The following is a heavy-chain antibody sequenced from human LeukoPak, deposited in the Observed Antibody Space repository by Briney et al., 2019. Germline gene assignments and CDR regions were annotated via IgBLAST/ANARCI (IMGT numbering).Heavy chain of an antibody. Sequence: PGGSLRLSCAASGFTFSSYAMSWVRQAPGKGLEWVSAISGSGGSTFYADSVKGRFTISRDNSKNTLHMQMNSLRAEDTAVYYCARPGSTSYYYYYGMDVWGQGTTVTVSS. J-gene: IGHJ6*02. CDR3: ARPGSTSYYYYYGMDV. CDR2: ISGSGGST. V-gene: IGHV3-23*01. CDR1: GFTFSSYA.